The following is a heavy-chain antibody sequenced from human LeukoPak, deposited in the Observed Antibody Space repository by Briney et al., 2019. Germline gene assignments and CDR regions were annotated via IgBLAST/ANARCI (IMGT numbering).Heavy chain of an antibody. V-gene: IGHV3-33*08. J-gene: IGHJ4*02. CDR3: ARTYRSGWYYFDH. D-gene: IGHD6-19*01. Sequence: PGGSLRLSCAASGFTFNSYAVSWVRQAPGKGLEWVAVIWYDGSHEYYADSVKGRFTISRDNSKNTVYLQMNSLRAEDTAVYYCARTYRSGWYYFDHWGQGTLVTVSS. CDR1: GFTFNSYA. CDR2: IWYDGSHE.